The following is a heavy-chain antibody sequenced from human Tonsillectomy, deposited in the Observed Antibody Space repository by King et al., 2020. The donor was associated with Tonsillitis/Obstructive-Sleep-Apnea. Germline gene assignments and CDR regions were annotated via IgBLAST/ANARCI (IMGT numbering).Heavy chain of an antibody. Sequence: VQLQQSGPGLVKPSQTLSLTCAISGDIFSNNNAAWNWIRQSPSRGLEWLGRTYYRSKWFNDYAVSVKSRITNNSDTSKNQFSLQLNSVTPEDTAVYYCAREELGHHWYFDLWGRGTLVIVSS. D-gene: IGHD3-10*01. CDR3: AREELGHHWYFDL. J-gene: IGHJ2*01. CDR1: GDIFSNNNAA. CDR2: TYYRSKWFN. V-gene: IGHV6-1*01.